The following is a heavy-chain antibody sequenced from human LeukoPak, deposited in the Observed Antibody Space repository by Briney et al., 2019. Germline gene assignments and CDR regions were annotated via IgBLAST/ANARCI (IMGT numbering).Heavy chain of an antibody. J-gene: IGHJ4*02. CDR2: IYYSGST. Sequence: SETLSLTCTVSGGSISSGSYYWGWIRQPPGKGLEWIGSIYYSGSTNYNPSLKSRVTISVDTSKNQFSLKLSSVTAADTAVYYCALTSYYDSSGYYYDGVDYWGQGTLVTVSS. CDR1: GGSISSGSYY. CDR3: ALTSYYDSSGYYYDGVDY. D-gene: IGHD3-22*01. V-gene: IGHV4-39*07.